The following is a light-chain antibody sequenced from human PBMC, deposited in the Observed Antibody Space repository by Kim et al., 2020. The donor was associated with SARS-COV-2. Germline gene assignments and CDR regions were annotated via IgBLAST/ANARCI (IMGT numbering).Light chain of an antibody. CDR1: QSISSN. J-gene: IGKJ2*01. Sequence: EIVMTQSPATLSVSPGERATLSCRASQSISSNLAWYQQKPGQTPRLLLYGASIRATGIPARFSGSGSGTEFTLTISSLQSEDFAVYFCQQYDNWPPVTFGQGTKLEI. CDR3: QQYDNWPPVT. CDR2: GAS. V-gene: IGKV3-15*01.